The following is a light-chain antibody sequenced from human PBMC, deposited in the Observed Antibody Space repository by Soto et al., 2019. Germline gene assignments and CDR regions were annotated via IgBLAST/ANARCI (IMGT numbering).Light chain of an antibody. Sequence: QPVLTQAPSASGTPGQRVTISCSGSSSNIGSNTVSWYQQLPGTAPKLLIYSNDQRPSGVPDRFSGSKSGTSASLAIGGLQSEDEADYYCAAWDGSLNGWVFGGGTKVTVL. V-gene: IGLV1-44*01. CDR1: SSNIGSNT. J-gene: IGLJ2*01. CDR3: AAWDGSLNGWV. CDR2: SND.